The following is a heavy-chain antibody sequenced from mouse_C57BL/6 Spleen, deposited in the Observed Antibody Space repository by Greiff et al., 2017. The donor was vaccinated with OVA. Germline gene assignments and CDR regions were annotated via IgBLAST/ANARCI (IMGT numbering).Heavy chain of an antibody. CDR3: AREGSYAMDY. V-gene: IGHV1-49*01. CDR1: SFAFMASA. D-gene: IGHD3-3*01. J-gene: IGHJ4*01. CDR2: FTMYSDAT. Sequence: VVESGAELVRPGSSVKLSCKDSSFAFMASAMHWVKQRPGHGLEWIGSFTMYSDATEYSENFKGKATLTANTSSSTAYMELSSLTSEDAAVYYCAREGSYAMDYWGQGTLVTVSS.